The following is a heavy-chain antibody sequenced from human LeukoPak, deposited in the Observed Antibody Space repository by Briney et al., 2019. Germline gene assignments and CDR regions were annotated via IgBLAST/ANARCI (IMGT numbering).Heavy chain of an antibody. J-gene: IGHJ6*02. D-gene: IGHD2-15*01. V-gene: IGHV3-9*01. CDR2: ISWNSGSI. CDR3: AKVIAASYYGMDL. CDR1: GFTFDDYA. Sequence: GGSLRLSCAASGFTFDDYAMHWVRQAPGKGLEWVSGISWNSGSIGYADSVKGRFTISRDNAKNSLYLQMNSLRAEDTALYYCAKVIAASYYGMDLWGQGTTVTVSS.